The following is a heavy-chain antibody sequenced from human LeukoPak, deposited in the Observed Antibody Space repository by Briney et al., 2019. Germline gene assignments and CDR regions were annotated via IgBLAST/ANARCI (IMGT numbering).Heavy chain of an antibody. Sequence: GGSLRLSCAASGFTVSDNYMNWVRQAPGKGLEWVAVIWYDGNNKYYAEFVKGRFTISRDISKNTLYLQVNSLRAEDTAVYYCARNRGATGFYWVDYWGQGTLVSVSS. V-gene: IGHV3-33*08. D-gene: IGHD3-22*01. CDR1: GFTVSDNY. CDR2: IWYDGNNK. CDR3: ARNRGATGFYWVDY. J-gene: IGHJ4*02.